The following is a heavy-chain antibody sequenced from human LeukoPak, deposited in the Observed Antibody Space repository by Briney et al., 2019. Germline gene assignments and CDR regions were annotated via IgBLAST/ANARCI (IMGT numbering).Heavy chain of an antibody. CDR3: AIDPRGDYYYGMDV. J-gene: IGHJ6*02. V-gene: IGHV3-48*04. CDR2: ISSSSITI. CDR1: GFTFSSYS. D-gene: IGHD4-17*01. Sequence: GGSLRLSCAASGFTFSSYSLNWVRQAPGKGLEWVSFISSSSITIYYADSVKGRFTISRDNAEKSLYLQMNSLRAEDTAVYYCAIDPRGDYYYGMDVWGQGTTVTVSS.